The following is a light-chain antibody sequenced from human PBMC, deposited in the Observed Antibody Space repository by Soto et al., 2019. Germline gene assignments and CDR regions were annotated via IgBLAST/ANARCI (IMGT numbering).Light chain of an antibody. Sequence: EIVLTQSPATLSLSPGERATLSCRTSQSVSKYFAWYQQKPGRAPRLLIYDASSRATGIPARFSGSGSGTDFTPTISSLEPEDFANYYCQQRYNWAITFGQGTRLEIK. J-gene: IGKJ5*01. V-gene: IGKV3-11*01. CDR1: QSVSKY. CDR2: DAS. CDR3: QQRYNWAIT.